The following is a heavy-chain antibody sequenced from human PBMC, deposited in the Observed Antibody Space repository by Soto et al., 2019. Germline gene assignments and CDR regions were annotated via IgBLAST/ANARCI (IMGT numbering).Heavy chain of an antibody. J-gene: IGHJ4*02. CDR2: ISDVEDAT. D-gene: IGHD6-19*01. V-gene: IGHV3-23*01. CDR1: GFSFSNHA. CDR3: VKGTRPLPNISGLIHGRY. Sequence: EVQLLESGGGLVQPGGSLRVSCAASGFSFSNHAMTWVRQSPGKGLEWVSTISDVEDATYSADSVKGRFTTSRDNSKNIVFLQIDNLRAEDQAVYFRVKGTRPLPNISGLIHGRYWGQGTPVTVSS.